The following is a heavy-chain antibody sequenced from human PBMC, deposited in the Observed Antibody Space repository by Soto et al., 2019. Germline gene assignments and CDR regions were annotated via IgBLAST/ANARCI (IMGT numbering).Heavy chain of an antibody. J-gene: IGHJ4*02. V-gene: IGHV3-30-3*01. CDR2: ISYDGNNK. CDR1: GFTFSSYA. Sequence: QVQLVESGGGVVQPGRSLRLSCAASGFTFSSYAMHWVHQAPGKGLEWVALISYDGNNKYYADSVKGRFTISRDNSQNTLYLQMNSLRTEDTAVYYCGRCSSTSCHLGADYWSQGTLLTVSS. D-gene: IGHD2-2*01. CDR3: GRCSSTSCHLGADY.